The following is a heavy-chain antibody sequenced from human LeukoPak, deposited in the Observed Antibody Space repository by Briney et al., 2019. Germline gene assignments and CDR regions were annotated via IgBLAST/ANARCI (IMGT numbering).Heavy chain of an antibody. V-gene: IGHV3-23*01. CDR1: GFTFSSYA. Sequence: GGSLRLSCAASGFTFSSYAMSWVCQAPGKGLEWVSAISGSGGSTYYADSVKGRFTISRDNSKNTLYLQMNSLRAEDTAVYYCAKKDTAMVRYYYYGMDVWGQGTTVTVSS. J-gene: IGHJ6*02. D-gene: IGHD5-18*01. CDR3: AKKDTAMVRYYYYGMDV. CDR2: ISGSGGST.